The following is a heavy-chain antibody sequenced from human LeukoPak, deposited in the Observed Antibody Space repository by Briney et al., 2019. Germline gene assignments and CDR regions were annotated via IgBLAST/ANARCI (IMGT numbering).Heavy chain of an antibody. CDR2: ISYDGSNK. Sequence: GGSLRLSCAASGFTFSSYAMHWVRQAPGKGLEWVAVISYDGSNKYYADSVKGRFTISRDNSKNTLYLQMNSLRAEDTAVYYCARVSPYYYDSSGYFDWGQGTLVTVSS. CDR3: ARVSPYYYDSSGYFD. J-gene: IGHJ4*02. D-gene: IGHD3-22*01. V-gene: IGHV3-30-3*01. CDR1: GFTFSSYA.